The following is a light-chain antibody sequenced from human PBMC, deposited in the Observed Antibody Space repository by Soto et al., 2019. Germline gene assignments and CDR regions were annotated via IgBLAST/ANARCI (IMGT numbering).Light chain of an antibody. CDR2: DVS. J-gene: IGLJ2*01. CDR1: SSDVGGYDY. CDR3: SSYTISSTLV. V-gene: IGLV2-14*03. Sequence: QSALTQPASVSGSPGQSITISCTGTSSDVGGYDYVSWYQHHPGKAPKLMIYDVSNRPSGVSDRFSGSKSGNTASLTISGLQAEDEAEYYCSSYTISSTLVFGGGTKLTVL.